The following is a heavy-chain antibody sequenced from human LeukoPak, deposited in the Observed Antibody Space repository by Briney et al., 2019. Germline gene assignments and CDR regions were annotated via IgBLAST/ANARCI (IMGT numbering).Heavy chain of an antibody. CDR2: IYYSGST. D-gene: IGHD4-23*01. CDR1: GGSISSYY. Sequence: SETLSLTCTVSGGSISSYYWSWIRQPPGKGLEWIGYIYYSGSTNYNPSLKSRVTISVDTSKNQFSLKLSSVTAADTAVYYCARHEYGGLPFDYWGQGTLVTVSS. V-gene: IGHV4-59*08. CDR3: ARHEYGGLPFDY. J-gene: IGHJ4*02.